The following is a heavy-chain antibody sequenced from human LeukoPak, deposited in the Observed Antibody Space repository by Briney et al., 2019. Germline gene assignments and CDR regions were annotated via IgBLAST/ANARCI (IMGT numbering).Heavy chain of an antibody. V-gene: IGHV4-34*01. D-gene: IGHD2-21*01. Sequence: PSETLSLTCAVYGESFSGYYWSWIRQPPGKGLEWIGEINHSGSTNYNPSLKSRVTISVDTSKNQFALKLTSVTAADTAVYYCASGVIADNHWGQGTLVTVSS. CDR1: GESFSGYY. J-gene: IGHJ5*02. CDR2: INHSGST. CDR3: ASGVIADNH.